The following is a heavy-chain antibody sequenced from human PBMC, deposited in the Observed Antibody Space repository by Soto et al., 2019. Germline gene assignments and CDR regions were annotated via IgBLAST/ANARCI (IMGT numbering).Heavy chain of an antibody. V-gene: IGHV1-3*05. D-gene: IGHD2-15*01. CDR1: GYTFTSYA. J-gene: IGHJ6*02. CDR2: INAGNGDT. Sequence: QVQLMQSGTEEKNPGASVKVSCKASGYTFTSYAIHWVRQAPGQKLEWMGGINAGNGDTKYSQNFQGRVTLIRDTAASTGYMEVSSLTSEDTAVYYCARGDCAGGSCQTYGLDVWGQGTTVTVSS. CDR3: ARGDCAGGSCQTYGLDV.